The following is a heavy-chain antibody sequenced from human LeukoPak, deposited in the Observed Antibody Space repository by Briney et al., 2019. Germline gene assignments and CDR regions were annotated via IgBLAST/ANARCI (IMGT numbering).Heavy chain of an antibody. CDR1: GYSISSGYY. J-gene: IGHJ6*03. V-gene: IGHV4-38-2*01. Sequence: KPSETLSLTCAVSGYSISSGYYLGWVRQPPGKGLEWIGTLYHSGSTYYNPSLKSRVTISVDTSKNQFSLKLSSVTAADTAVYYCASLCSNGVCYGYYYYMDVWGKGTTVTVSS. D-gene: IGHD2-8*01. CDR2: LYHSGST. CDR3: ASLCSNGVCYGYYYYMDV.